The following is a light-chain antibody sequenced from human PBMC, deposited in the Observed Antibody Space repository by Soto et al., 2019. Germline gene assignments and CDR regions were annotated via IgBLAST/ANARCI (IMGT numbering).Light chain of an antibody. J-gene: IGKJ1*01. Sequence: AIRMTQSPSSFSASTGDRVTITCRASQGISSYLAWYQQKPGKAPKLLIYAASTLQSGVPTRFSGSGSGTDFTLTISSLHPEDFATYYCQQSYSYFRTFGQGTKVDIK. CDR3: QQSYSYFRT. CDR1: QGISSY. CDR2: AAS. V-gene: IGKV1-8*01.